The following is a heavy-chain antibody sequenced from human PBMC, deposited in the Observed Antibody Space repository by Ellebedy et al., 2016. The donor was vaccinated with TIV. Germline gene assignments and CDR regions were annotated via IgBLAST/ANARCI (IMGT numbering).Heavy chain of an antibody. CDR2: MNTNSGNT. V-gene: IGHV1-8*03. Sequence: AASVKVSCKASGYTFTTYDINWVRQATGQGLEWMGWMNTNSGNTGYAQKFQGRVTITRNTYISTAYMELSSLRSEDTAVYYCARGGLKLWNVVVAATTFDFWGQGTLVTVSS. CDR3: ARGGLKLWNVVVAATTFDF. D-gene: IGHD2-15*01. J-gene: IGHJ4*02. CDR1: GYTFTTYD.